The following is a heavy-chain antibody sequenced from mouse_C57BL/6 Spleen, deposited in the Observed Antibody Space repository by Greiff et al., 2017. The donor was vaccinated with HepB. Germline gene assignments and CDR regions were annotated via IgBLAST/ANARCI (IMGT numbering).Heavy chain of an antibody. CDR3: VRRGYDYAFMDY. Sequence: EVQRVESGGGLVQPKGSLKLSCAASGFSFNTYAMNWVRQAPGKGLEWVARIRSKSNNYATYYADSVKDRFTISRDDSESMLYLQMNNLKTEDTAMYYCVRRGYDYAFMDYWGQGTSVTVSS. CDR1: GFSFNTYA. J-gene: IGHJ4*01. V-gene: IGHV10-1*01. D-gene: IGHD2-4*01. CDR2: IRSKSNNYAT.